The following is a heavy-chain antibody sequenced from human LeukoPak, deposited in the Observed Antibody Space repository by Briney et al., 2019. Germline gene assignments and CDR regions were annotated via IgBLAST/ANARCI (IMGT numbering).Heavy chain of an antibody. CDR3: TRSCSSTSCHRQRYYYYYYYMDV. Sequence: GGSLKLSCAASGFTFSGSAMHWVRQASGKGLEWVGRIRSKANSSATAYAASVKGRFTISRDDSKNTAYLQMNSLKTEDTAVYYCTRSCSSTSCHRQRYYYYYYYMDVWGKGTTVTVSS. CDR2: IRSKANSSAT. V-gene: IGHV3-73*01. J-gene: IGHJ6*03. D-gene: IGHD2-2*01. CDR1: GFTFSGSA.